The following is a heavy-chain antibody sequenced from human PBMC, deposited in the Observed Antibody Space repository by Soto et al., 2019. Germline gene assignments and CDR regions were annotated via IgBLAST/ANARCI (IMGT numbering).Heavy chain of an antibody. CDR2: ITHSGST. CDR3: ERGHSYLRWWLVPVGYFDY. D-gene: IGHD6-19*01. CDR1: GGSFSGYY. Sequence: QVQLQQWGAGLLKPSETLSLTCAVYGGSFSGYYWSWIRQPPGKGLEWIGEITHSGSTNYNPSLKRRVAISVSTSKIQFSLKMSSVTAADTAVYYSERGHSYLRWWLVPVGYFDYWGQGTMVTVSS. V-gene: IGHV4-34*01. J-gene: IGHJ4*02.